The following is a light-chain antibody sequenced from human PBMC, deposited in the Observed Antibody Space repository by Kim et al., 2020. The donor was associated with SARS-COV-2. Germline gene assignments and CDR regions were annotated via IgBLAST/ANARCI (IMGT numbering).Light chain of an antibody. V-gene: IGKV1-5*01. CDR1: QSINRG. CDR3: QQYYIYGT. J-gene: IGKJ1*01. Sequence: YASVGERVTITCRASQSINRGLAWYQQRPGKAPELLIYDASNLEPGVPSRFSGSASGTEFTLTISSLQPDDSATYYCQQYYIYGTFGQGTKVDIK. CDR2: DAS.